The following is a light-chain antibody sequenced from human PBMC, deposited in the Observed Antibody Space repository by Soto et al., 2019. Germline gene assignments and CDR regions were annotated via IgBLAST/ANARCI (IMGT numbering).Light chain of an antibody. J-gene: IGKJ1*01. Sequence: EIVMTQSPATLSVSPGERAALSRRAKQSVWSNLAWSQQKPGQAPRLLIYGASNRATDIPAQFSGSGSGTEFTLTISSLQSADFAVYYCLQYNIWPRTFGQGTEFEIK. V-gene: IGKV3-15*01. CDR1: QSVWSN. CDR2: GAS. CDR3: LQYNIWPRT.